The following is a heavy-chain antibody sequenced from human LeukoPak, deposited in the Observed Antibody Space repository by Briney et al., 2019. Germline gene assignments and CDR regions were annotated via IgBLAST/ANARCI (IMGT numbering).Heavy chain of an antibody. CDR1: GFTFSSYE. CDR2: ISSSGSTI. CDR3: ARDGYSSSSRRYFDL. Sequence: GGSLRLSCAASGFTFSSYEMNWVRQAPGKGLEWVSYISSSGSTIYYADSVKGRFTISRDNAENTLYLQMNSLRAEDTAVYYCARDGYSSSSRRYFDLWGRGTLVTVSS. D-gene: IGHD6-13*01. J-gene: IGHJ2*01. V-gene: IGHV3-48*03.